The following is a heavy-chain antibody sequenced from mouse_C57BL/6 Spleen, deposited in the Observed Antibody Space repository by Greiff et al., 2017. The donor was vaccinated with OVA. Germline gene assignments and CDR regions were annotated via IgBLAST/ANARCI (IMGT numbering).Heavy chain of an antibody. Sequence: QVQLQQPGAELVKPGASVKLSCKASGYTFTSYWMHWVKQRPGQGLEWIGMINPNSGSTNYNETFKSKATLTVDKSSSTAYMQLSSLTSEDSAVYYCARYAWDNYYAMAYWGQGTSVTVSA. D-gene: IGHD3-3*01. CDR3: ARYAWDNYYAMAY. V-gene: IGHV1-64*01. CDR2: INPNSGST. CDR1: GYTFTSYW. J-gene: IGHJ4*01.